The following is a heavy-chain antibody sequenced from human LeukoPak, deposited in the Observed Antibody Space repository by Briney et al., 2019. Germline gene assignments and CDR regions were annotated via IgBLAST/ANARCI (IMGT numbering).Heavy chain of an antibody. J-gene: IGHJ6*03. V-gene: IGHV4-34*01. CDR1: GGSFSGYY. CDR2: INHSGST. CDR3: ARSPREAGSLYYYYMDV. Sequence: SETLSLTCAAYGGSFSGYYWSWIRQPPGKGLEWIGEINHSGSTNYNPSLKSRVTISVDTSKNQFSLKLSSVTAADTAVYYCARSPREAGSLYYYYMDVWGKGTTVTVSS. D-gene: IGHD6-19*01.